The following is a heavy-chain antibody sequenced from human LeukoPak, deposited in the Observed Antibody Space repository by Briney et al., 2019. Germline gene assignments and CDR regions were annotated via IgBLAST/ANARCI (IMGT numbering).Heavy chain of an antibody. D-gene: IGHD3-22*01. J-gene: IGHJ4*02. V-gene: IGHV4-59*01. CDR2: IYYSGST. Sequence: SETLSLTCTVSGYSISSYYWSWIRQPPGKGLEWIGYIYYSGSTNYNPSLKSRVTISVDTSKNQFSLKLSSVTAADTAVYYCARATYYYDSSGYYSYFDYWGQGTLVTVSS. CDR1: GYSISSYY. CDR3: ARATYYYDSSGYYSYFDY.